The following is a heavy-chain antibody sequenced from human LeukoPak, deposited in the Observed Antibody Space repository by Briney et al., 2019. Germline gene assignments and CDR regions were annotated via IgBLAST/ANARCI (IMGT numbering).Heavy chain of an antibody. J-gene: IGHJ4*02. V-gene: IGHV4-34*01. CDR1: GGSFSGYY. CDR3: ARGLWFGDENPPYFDY. CDR2: INHSGST. D-gene: IGHD3-10*01. Sequence: SETLSLTCAVYGGSFSGYYWSWIRQPPGKGLEWIGEINHSGSTNYNPSLKRRVTISIDTSKNQFSLKLSSVTAADTAVYYCARGLWFGDENPPYFDYWGQGTLVTVSS.